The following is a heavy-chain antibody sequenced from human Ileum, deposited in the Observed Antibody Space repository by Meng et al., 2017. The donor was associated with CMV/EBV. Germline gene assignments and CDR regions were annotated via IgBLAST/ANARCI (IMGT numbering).Heavy chain of an antibody. CDR1: CGSISSYS. D-gene: IGHD1-7*01. CDR3: AIDRVDWNYAGQIDY. V-gene: IGHV4-4*07. Sequence: VPSPRKPSGALSVTCPSSCGSISSYSQSWIIQPAGKGLELIGLIHTRGSSNDNPALKSQVTMSVDTSKNQFALKLSSVTAADTAVYYCAIDRVDWNYAGQIDYWGQGTLVTVSS. J-gene: IGHJ4*02. CDR2: IHTRGSS.